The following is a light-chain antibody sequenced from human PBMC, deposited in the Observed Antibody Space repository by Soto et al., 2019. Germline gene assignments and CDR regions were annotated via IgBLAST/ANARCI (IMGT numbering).Light chain of an antibody. CDR2: NNL. V-gene: IGLV1-40*01. CDR1: SSNFGAGYE. J-gene: IGLJ1*01. CDR3: QSFDSSLRAYV. Sequence: QSVLTQPPSVSGAPGQRVTISCTGSSSNFGAGYEVHWYKQLPGAAPTLVIFNNLNRPSGVPERFSGSKSGTSASLVIGGLQAEDEADYYCQSFDSSLRAYVFGSGTRSPS.